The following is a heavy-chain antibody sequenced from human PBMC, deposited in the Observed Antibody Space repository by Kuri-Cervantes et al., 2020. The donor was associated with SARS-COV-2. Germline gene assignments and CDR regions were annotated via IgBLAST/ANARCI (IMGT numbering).Heavy chain of an antibody. V-gene: IGHV4-61*01. CDR1: GGSVSSGSYY. CDR2: IYYSGST. Sequence: SETLSLTCTVSGGSVSSGSYYWSWIRQPPGKGLEWIGYIYYSGSTNYNPSLKSRVTISVDTSKNQFSLKLSSVTAADTAVYYCARGWAFWSGPDDYWGQGTLVTVSS. J-gene: IGHJ4*02. CDR3: ARGWAFWSGPDDY. D-gene: IGHD3-3*01.